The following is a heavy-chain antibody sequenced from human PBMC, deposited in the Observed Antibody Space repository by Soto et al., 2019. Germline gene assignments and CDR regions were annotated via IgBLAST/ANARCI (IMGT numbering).Heavy chain of an antibody. J-gene: IGHJ6*02. CDR1: GGTFSSYA. D-gene: IGHD2-2*01. CDR3: ARHDCISTSCYYYYYYGMDV. CDR2: IIPIFGTA. V-gene: IGHV1-69*12. Sequence: QVQLVQSGAEVKKPGSSVKVSCKASGGTFSSYAISWVRQAPGQGLEWMGGIIPIFGTANYAQKFQGRVMITADESTSTASMEPSSLRSEDTAVYYCARHDCISTSCYYYYYYGMDVWGQGTTVTVSS.